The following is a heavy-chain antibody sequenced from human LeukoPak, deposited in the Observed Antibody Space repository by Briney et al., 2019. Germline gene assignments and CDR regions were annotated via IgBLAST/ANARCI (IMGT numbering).Heavy chain of an antibody. V-gene: IGHV3-23*01. Sequence: PGGSLRLSCAASGFAFGNYAMGWVRQAPGKGLEWVSSIDSSGSYTPSADSVKGRFTISRDNFENTLYLQMNSLGAEDTAVYFCAKISTVTDNFGHWGQGTLVTVSS. CDR2: IDSSGSYT. J-gene: IGHJ4*02. D-gene: IGHD4-17*01. CDR1: GFAFGNYA. CDR3: AKISTVTDNFGH.